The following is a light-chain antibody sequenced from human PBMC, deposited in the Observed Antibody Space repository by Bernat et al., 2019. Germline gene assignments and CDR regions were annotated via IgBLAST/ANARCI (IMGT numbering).Light chain of an antibody. CDR3: QAWDSSTYTYV. J-gene: IGLJ1*01. CDR1: RLGDKY. V-gene: IGLV3-1*01. CDR2: QDS. Sequence: SYELTQPPSVSVSPGQTASITCSGDRLGDKYACWYQQKPGQSPVLLIYQDSKRPSGTPERFSGSNSGNTATLSISGTQAMDEADYYCQAWDSSTYTYVFGTGTKVTVL.